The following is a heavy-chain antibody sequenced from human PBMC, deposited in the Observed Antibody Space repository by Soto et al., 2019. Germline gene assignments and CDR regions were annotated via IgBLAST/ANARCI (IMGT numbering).Heavy chain of an antibody. CDR3: AANYYDFWSGYSNPDYYYGMDV. Sequence: GGSLRLSCAASGFTFSSYAMSWVRQAPGKGLEWVSAISGSGGSTYYADSVKGRFTISRDNPKNTLYLQMNSLRAEDTAVYYCAANYYDFWSGYSNPDYYYGMDVWGHGTKVTVSS. V-gene: IGHV3-23*01. J-gene: IGHJ6*02. D-gene: IGHD3-3*01. CDR1: GFTFSSYA. CDR2: ISGSGGST.